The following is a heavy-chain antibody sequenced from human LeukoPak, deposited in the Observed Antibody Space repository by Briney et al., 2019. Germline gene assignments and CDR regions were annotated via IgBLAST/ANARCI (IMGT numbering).Heavy chain of an antibody. CDR2: ISSSSSTI. Sequence: PGGSLRLSCAASGFTFSSYSMNWVRQAPGEGLEWVSDISSSSSTIYYADSVKGRFTISRDNAKNSLYLQMNSLRDEDTAVYYCARKSSTVKNGNYFDYWGQGTLVTVSS. J-gene: IGHJ4*02. D-gene: IGHD4-17*01. CDR1: GFTFSSYS. CDR3: ARKSSTVKNGNYFDY. V-gene: IGHV3-48*02.